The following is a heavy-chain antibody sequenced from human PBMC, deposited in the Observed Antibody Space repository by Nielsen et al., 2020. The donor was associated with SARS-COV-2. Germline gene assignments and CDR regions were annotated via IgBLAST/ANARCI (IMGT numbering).Heavy chain of an antibody. CDR1: GFTFSSYE. Sequence: GESLKISCVASGFTFSSYEMSWVRQAPGKGLEWVSYTTSSGLSICYADSVKGRFTISRDSAKNSLYLQMNSLRAEDTAVYYCARDPKVHWAMVNSYYYYGMDVWGQGTTVTVSS. J-gene: IGHJ6*02. D-gene: IGHD5-18*01. CDR3: ARDPKVHWAMVNSYYYYGMDV. V-gene: IGHV3-48*03. CDR2: TTSSGLSI.